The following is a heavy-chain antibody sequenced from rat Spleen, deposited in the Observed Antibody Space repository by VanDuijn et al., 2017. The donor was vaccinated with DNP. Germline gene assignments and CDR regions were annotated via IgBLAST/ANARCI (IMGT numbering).Heavy chain of an antibody. CDR2: ISYSGST. Sequence: EVQLQESGPGLVKPSQSLSLTCSVTGSSISSNYWGWIRIFPGSKMEWMGYISYSGSTRYNPSLKSRISITRDTSENQFFLHLNSVTTEDTATYYCARTNFYDGDYYYVPFAYWGQGTLVTVSS. CDR1: GSSISSNY. D-gene: IGHD1-12*02. V-gene: IGHV3-1*01. J-gene: IGHJ3*01. CDR3: ARTNFYDGDYYYVPFAY.